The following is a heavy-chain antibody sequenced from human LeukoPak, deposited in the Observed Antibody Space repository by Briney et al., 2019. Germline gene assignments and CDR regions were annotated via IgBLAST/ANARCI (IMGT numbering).Heavy chain of an antibody. Sequence: SETLSLTCTVSGGSISTYYWTWIRQPAGKGLEWIGRILNGGSTNYNPSLKSRLTMSVDTSKNQFSLKLNSVTAADTAVYYCARGSMGGSGSYYRDYYYGMDVWGQGTTLTVSS. CDR3: ARGSMGGSGSYYRDYYYGMDV. CDR2: ILNGGST. J-gene: IGHJ6*02. V-gene: IGHV4-4*07. D-gene: IGHD3-10*01. CDR1: GGSISTYY.